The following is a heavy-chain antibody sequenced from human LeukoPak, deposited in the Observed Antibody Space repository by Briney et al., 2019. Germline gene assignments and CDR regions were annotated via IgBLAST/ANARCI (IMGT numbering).Heavy chain of an antibody. CDR2: MNPNSGNT. V-gene: IGHV1-8*01. D-gene: IGHD3-16*01. Sequence: ASVTVSCKASGYTFTSYDINLLRQAPGQGLEWMGWMNPNSGNTGYAQKFQGRVTMTRNTYISTAYMELSSLRSEDTAVYYCAIDRDYGYMDVWGKGTTVTVSS. CDR1: GYTFTSYD. CDR3: AIDRDYGYMDV. J-gene: IGHJ6*03.